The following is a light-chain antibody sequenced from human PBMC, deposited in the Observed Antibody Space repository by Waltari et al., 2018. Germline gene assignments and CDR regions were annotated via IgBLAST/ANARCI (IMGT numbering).Light chain of an antibody. CDR1: QDIREN. J-gene: IGKJ4*01. Sequence: DTQMTQSPSSLSVSVGDRVTITCQASQDIRENLNWFQQKPGKAPQVLIFDASRSQAVVPSRFSGSGSGTDFAFTISSLQPEDIGTYYCQQYANLPLTFGGGTRVEL. CDR2: DAS. CDR3: QQYANLPLT. V-gene: IGKV1-33*01.